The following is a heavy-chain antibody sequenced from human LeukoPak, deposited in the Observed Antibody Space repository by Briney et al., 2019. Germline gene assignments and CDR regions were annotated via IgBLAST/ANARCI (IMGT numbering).Heavy chain of an antibody. D-gene: IGHD3-3*01. Sequence: PSETLSLTCPVPGGSISSYSWSWIRQPPGKRLDWIGHIYYSGSTDYNPSLTRRVTISADTSTNQFSLKLSSVNAEDTAVEYCASRSSIWSGYQDTLYYFDSWGQGTLVTVSS. V-gene: IGHV4-59*01. CDR1: GGSISSYS. J-gene: IGHJ4*02. CDR3: ASRSSIWSGYQDTLYYFDS. CDR2: IYYSGST.